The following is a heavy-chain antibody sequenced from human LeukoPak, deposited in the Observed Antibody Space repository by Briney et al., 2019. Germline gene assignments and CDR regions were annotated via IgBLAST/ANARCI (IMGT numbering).Heavy chain of an antibody. CDR2: IYSSGST. V-gene: IGHV4-4*07. J-gene: IGHJ4*02. CDR3: ERGGEAKVVTM. D-gene: IGHD4-23*01. CDR1: GGSINRYN. Sequence: PSETRSLTCTVAGGSINRYNWSWIRQPAGKGLEWIGRIYSSGSTNYNPSLKSRVSMSVDTSKNQFSLKLTSVTAADTAVYYCERGGEAKVVTMWGQGILVSVSS.